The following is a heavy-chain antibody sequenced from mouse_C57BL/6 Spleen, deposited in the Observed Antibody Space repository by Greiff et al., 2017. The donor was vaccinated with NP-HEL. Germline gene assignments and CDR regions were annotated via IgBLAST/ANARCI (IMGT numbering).Heavy chain of an antibody. D-gene: IGHD2-5*01. CDR1: GYTFTDYE. CDR2: IDPETGGT. CDR3: TRSPYSKGMDY. J-gene: IGHJ4*01. Sequence: VQLQQSGAELVRPGASVTLSCKASGYTFTDYEMHWVKQTPVHGLEWIGAIDPETGGTAYNQKFKGKAILTADKSSSTAYMELRSLTSEDSAVYYCTRSPYSKGMDYWGQGTSVTVSS. V-gene: IGHV1-15*01.